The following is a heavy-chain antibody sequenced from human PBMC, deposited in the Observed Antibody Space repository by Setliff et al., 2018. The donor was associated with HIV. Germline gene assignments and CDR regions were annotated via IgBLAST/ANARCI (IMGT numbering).Heavy chain of an antibody. Sequence: SSVTLSLTCSVSGGSMRSNIYYWAWIRQSPGKGLEWIGSIHLSDTYYNPSLKSRVTISVDVSKDQFSLKLTSLTAADTAVYHCARSSTAGFDYWGQGKLVTVS. CDR1: GGSMRSNIYY. CDR2: IHLSDT. D-gene: IGHD4-17*01. J-gene: IGHJ4*02. V-gene: IGHV4-39*07. CDR3: ARSSTAGFDY.